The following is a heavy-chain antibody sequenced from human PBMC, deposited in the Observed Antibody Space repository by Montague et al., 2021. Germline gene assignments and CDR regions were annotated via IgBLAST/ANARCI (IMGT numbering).Heavy chain of an antibody. CDR1: GASISGYY. CDR3: AGRNPYYYYGMDV. J-gene: IGHJ6*02. V-gene: IGHV4-59*01. Sequence: SETLSLTCTVSGASISGYYWSWIRQPPGKGLEWIGYIYYSGRTNYNPSLKSRVTISVDTSKNQFSLKLSSVTAADTAFYYCAGRNPYYYYGMDVWGQGTTVTVSS. CDR2: IYYSGRT.